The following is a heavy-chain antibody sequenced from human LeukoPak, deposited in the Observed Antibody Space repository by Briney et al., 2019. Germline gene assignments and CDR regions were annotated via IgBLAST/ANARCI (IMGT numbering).Heavy chain of an antibody. V-gene: IGHV1-18*01. CDR2: ISAYNGDI. CDR1: GYTFTKYG. Sequence: ASVKVSCKASGYTFTKYGVSWVRQAPGQGLEWMGWISAYNGDIKYAQRGKGRVTMTTDTSTSTVYMELRSLRSDDTAEYYRARESGSDAFDIWGQGTMVTVSS. J-gene: IGHJ3*02. CDR3: ARESGSDAFDI.